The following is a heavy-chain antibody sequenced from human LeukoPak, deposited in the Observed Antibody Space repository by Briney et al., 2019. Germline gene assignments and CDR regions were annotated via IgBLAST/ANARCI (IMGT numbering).Heavy chain of an antibody. CDR3: PKKRPSNRYCSGGSCYSTYYYYGMDV. D-gene: IGHD2-15*01. J-gene: IGHJ6*02. CDR1: GFTFSSYA. CDR2: ISGSGGGT. Sequence: PGGSLRLSCAASGFTFSSYAMSWVRQAPGKGLEWVSAISGSGGGTYYADSVKGRFTISRDNSKNTLYLQMNSLRAEDTAVYYLPKKRPSNRYCSGGSCYSTYYYYGMDVWGQGTTVTASS. V-gene: IGHV3-23*01.